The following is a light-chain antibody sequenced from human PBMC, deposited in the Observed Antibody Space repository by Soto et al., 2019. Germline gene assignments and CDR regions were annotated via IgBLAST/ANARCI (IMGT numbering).Light chain of an antibody. CDR2: EVS. J-gene: IGLJ2*01. Sequence: QSALTQPPSASGSPGQSVTISCTGTSSDVGGYNDVSWYQQHPGKAPKLMIYEVSKRPSGVPDRFSGSRSGNTASLTVSGLQADDEGDYYCSSYEGSNNSFVFGAGTKLTVL. V-gene: IGLV2-8*01. CDR3: SSYEGSNNSFV. CDR1: SSDVGGYND.